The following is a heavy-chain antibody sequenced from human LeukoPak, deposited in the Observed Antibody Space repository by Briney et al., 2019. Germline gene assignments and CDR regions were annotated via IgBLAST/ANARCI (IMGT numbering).Heavy chain of an antibody. CDR2: IYYSGST. Sequence: PSETLSLTCTVSGGSISSYYWSWIRQPPGKGLEWIGYIYYSGSTNYNPSLKSRVTIPVDTSKNQFSLKLSSVTAADTAVYYCARGGRDGYNFDYWGQGTLVTVSS. CDR3: ARGGRDGYNFDY. CDR1: GGSISSYY. V-gene: IGHV4-59*01. J-gene: IGHJ4*02. D-gene: IGHD5-24*01.